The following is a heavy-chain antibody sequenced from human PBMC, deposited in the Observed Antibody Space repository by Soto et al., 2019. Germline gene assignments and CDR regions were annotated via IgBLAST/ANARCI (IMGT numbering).Heavy chain of an antibody. CDR2: ISGSGGST. J-gene: IGHJ4*02. CDR3: AKRATGTYFDY. CDR1: GFIFSNYD. D-gene: IGHD1-1*01. V-gene: IGHV3-23*01. Sequence: EVQLLESGGGLVQPGGSLRLSCAASGFIFSNYDMNWVRQAPGKGLEWVSVISGSGGSTYYADSVKGRFTISRDNSKNTLYLQMNSLRAEDTAVYYCAKRATGTYFDYWGQGTLVTVSS.